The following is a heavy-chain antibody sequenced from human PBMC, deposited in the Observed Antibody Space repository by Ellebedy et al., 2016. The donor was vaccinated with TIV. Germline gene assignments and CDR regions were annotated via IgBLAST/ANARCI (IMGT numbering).Heavy chain of an antibody. D-gene: IGHD1-26*01. CDR3: ARDGGRRHIVGATIYGMDV. CDR1: GGSISSYY. Sequence: SETLSLTCTVSGGSISSYYWSWIRQPAGKGLEWIGRIYTSGSTNYNPSLKSRVTMSVDTSKNQFSLKLSSVTAADTAVYYCARDGGRRHIVGATIYGMDVWGQGTTVTVSS. V-gene: IGHV4-4*07. J-gene: IGHJ6*02. CDR2: IYTSGST.